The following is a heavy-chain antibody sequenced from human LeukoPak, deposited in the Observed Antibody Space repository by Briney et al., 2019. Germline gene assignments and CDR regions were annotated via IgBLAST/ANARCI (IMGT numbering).Heavy chain of an antibody. CDR3: AKVGLGYDSSGYYYYYGMDV. D-gene: IGHD3-22*01. J-gene: IGHJ6*02. V-gene: IGHV3-23*01. CDR2: ISGSGGST. Sequence: GGSLRLSCAASGYTFSSYAMSWVRQAPGKGLEWVSAISGSGGSTYYADSVKGRFTISRDNSKNTLYLQMNSLRAEDTAVYYCAKVGLGYDSSGYYYYYGMDVWGQGTTVTVSS. CDR1: GYTFSSYA.